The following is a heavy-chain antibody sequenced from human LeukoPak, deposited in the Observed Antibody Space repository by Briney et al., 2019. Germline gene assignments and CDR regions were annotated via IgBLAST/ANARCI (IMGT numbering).Heavy chain of an antibody. V-gene: IGHV5-51*01. CDR2: IYPADSDT. J-gene: IGHJ4*02. CDR1: GYTFTSYR. Sequence: GESLKISCKASGYTFTSYRIGWVRQMPGRGPEWMGFIYPADSDTRYSPPFQGQVTISADKSISTAYLQWSSLKASDTAMYYCARVLAGANYFDYWGQGTLVTVSS. CDR3: ARVLAGANYFDY.